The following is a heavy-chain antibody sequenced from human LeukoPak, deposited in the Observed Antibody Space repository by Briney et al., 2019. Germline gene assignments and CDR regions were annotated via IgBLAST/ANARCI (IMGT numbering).Heavy chain of an antibody. CDR2: IYSGGST. D-gene: IGHD3-3*01. Sequence: PGGSLRLSCAASGFTVSSNSMSWVRQAPGKGLEWVSVIYSGGSTYYADSVKGRFIISRDNSKNTLYLQMNSLRAEDTAVYYCARDLRIFGVVIPPGAAFDIWGQGIMVTVSS. CDR1: GFTVSSNS. V-gene: IGHV3-53*01. CDR3: ARDLRIFGVVIPPGAAFDI. J-gene: IGHJ3*02.